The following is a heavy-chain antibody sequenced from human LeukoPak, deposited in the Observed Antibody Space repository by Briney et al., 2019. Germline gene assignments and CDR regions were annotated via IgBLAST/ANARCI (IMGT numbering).Heavy chain of an antibody. CDR2: INHSGST. CDR1: GGSFSGYY. D-gene: IGHD1-26*01. CDR3: ARGSKMLGYNWFDP. Sequence: KPSETLSLXCAVYGGSFSGYYWNWIRQPPGKGLEWIGEINHSGSTNYIPSLKSRVTISVDTSKNQFSLKLSSVTAADTAVYYCARGSKMLGYNWFDPWGQGTLVTVSS. V-gene: IGHV4-34*01. J-gene: IGHJ5*02.